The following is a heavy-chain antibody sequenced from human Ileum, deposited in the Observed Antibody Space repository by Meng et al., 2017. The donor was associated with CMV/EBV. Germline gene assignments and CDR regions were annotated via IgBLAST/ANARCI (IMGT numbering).Heavy chain of an antibody. D-gene: IGHD2-2*01. CDR1: DLTVSNNY. CDR3: ARERYHVVFETIFYHYGMDV. J-gene: IGHJ6*02. V-gene: IGHV3-53*01. Sequence: GESLKISCEASDLTVSNNYMTWVRQTPGKGLECVSVIYADGTTYYADSVKGRFTISRDSFKNTLDLHLTGLRAEDTGVYYCARERYHVVFETIFYHYGMDVWGPGTTVTVAS. CDR2: IYADGTT.